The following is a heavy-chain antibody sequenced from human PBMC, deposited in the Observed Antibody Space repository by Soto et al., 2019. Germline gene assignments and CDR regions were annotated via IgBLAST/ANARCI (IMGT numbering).Heavy chain of an antibody. D-gene: IGHD2-15*01. J-gene: IGHJ4*02. V-gene: IGHV1-46*03. CDR1: GYTFTSYY. CDR2: INPSGGGP. CDR3: ARGYCGGGSCYNFDY. Sequence: QVQLVQSGAEVKKPGASVKVSCKASGYTFTSYYMHWVRQAPGQGLEWMGIINPSGGGPSYAQKFQGRVTMSRDTSTSTVYMELSSLRSEDTAVYYCARGYCGGGSCYNFDYWGQGTLVTVSS.